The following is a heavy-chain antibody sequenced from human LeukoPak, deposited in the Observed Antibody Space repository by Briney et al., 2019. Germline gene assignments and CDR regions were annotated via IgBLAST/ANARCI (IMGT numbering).Heavy chain of an antibody. CDR2: INYSGNT. D-gene: IGHD4-23*01. CDR3: ARDFSTGGNSGTSDY. Sequence: SETLSLTCTVSGGSISCGDYYWSWIRQPPGKGLEWIGYINYSGNTYYNPSLKSRVTISVDTSKNQFSLNLSSVTAADTAVYYCARDFSTGGNSGTSDYWGQGTLVTVSS. V-gene: IGHV4-30-4*02. CDR1: GGSISCGDYY. J-gene: IGHJ4*02.